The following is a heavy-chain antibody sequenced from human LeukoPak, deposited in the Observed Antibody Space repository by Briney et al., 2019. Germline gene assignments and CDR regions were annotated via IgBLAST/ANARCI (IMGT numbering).Heavy chain of an antibody. Sequence: ASVKVSCKASGYTFTEYYMHWLRQAPGLVFEWMGSINPNSGDTYYSPEFQGRVTLTRDTSIKTAYMEMNSLKSDDTAVYYCVRDIAPIGSWWFDPWSQGTLIIVSS. CDR2: INPNSGDT. V-gene: IGHV1-2*02. J-gene: IGHJ5*02. CDR3: VRDIAPIGSWWFDP. D-gene: IGHD2-15*01. CDR1: GYTFTEYY.